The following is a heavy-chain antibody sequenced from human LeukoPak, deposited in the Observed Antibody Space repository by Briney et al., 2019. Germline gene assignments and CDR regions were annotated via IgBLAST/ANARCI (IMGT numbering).Heavy chain of an antibody. Sequence: SETLSLTCTVSGGSLSSYYWSWIRQPAGKGLEWIGRIYTSGSTNYNPSLTSRVTISVDKSKNQFSLKLSSVTAADTAVYYCARSTYCSSTSCFEGWYFDLWGRGTLVTVSS. CDR1: GGSLSSYY. J-gene: IGHJ2*01. CDR3: ARSTYCSSTSCFEGWYFDL. D-gene: IGHD2-2*01. V-gene: IGHV4-4*07. CDR2: IYTSGST.